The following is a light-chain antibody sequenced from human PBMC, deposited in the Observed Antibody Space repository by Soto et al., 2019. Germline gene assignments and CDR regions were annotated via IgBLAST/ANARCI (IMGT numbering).Light chain of an antibody. CDR3: SSYTSSSTEV. CDR2: EVS. J-gene: IGLJ3*02. Sequence: QSALTQPASVSGSPGQSITISCTGTSSGVGGYNYVSWYQQHPGKAPKVMIYEVSNRPSGVSNRFSGSKSGNTASLTISGLQAEDEADYYCSSYTSSSTEVFGGGTKVTVL. CDR1: SSGVGGYNY. V-gene: IGLV2-14*01.